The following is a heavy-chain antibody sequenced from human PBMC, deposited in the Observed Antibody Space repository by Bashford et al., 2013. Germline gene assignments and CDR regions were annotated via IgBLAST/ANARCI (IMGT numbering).Heavy chain of an antibody. J-gene: IGHJ4*02. CDR2: IYPGDSDT. Sequence: WVRQMPGKGLEWMGIIYPGDSDTRYSPSFQGQVTISADKSISTAYLQWSSLTSEDTAVYYCARATRNQLVSDYWGQGTVVTVSS. CDR3: ARATRNQLVSDY. D-gene: IGHD6-6*01. V-gene: IGHV5-51*01.